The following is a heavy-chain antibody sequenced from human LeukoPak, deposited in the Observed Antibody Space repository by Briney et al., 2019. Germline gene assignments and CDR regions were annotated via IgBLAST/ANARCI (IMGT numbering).Heavy chain of an antibody. CDR1: GFSFNSYA. CDR2: INNDGDST. D-gene: IGHD5-18*01. CDR3: AKDRTGYGYFDY. Sequence: GGSLRLSCAASGFSFNSYAMSWVRQAPGKGLEWVSAINNDGDSTYSADSVKGRFTVSRDNSKSTLYLQMNSLRAEDTAVYYCAKDRTGYGYFDYWGQGTLVTVSS. V-gene: IGHV3-23*01. J-gene: IGHJ4*02.